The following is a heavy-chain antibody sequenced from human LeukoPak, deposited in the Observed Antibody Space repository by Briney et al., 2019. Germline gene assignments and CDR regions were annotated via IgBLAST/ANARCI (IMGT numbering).Heavy chain of an antibody. J-gene: IGHJ4*02. CDR2: ISGSGGST. CDR1: GFTFSSYA. V-gene: IGHV3-23*01. Sequence: PGGSLRLSCAASGFTFSSYAMSWVRQAPGKGLEWVSAISGSGGSTYYADSVKGRFTISRDNSKNTLYLQMNSLRAEDTAVYYCAKDTYYYDSSGYNTFDYWGQGTLVTVSS. CDR3: AKDTYYYDSSGYNTFDY. D-gene: IGHD3-22*01.